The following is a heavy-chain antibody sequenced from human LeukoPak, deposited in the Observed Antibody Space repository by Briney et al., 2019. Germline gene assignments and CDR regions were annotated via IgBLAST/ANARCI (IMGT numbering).Heavy chain of an antibody. Sequence: GGSLRLSCAASGFTFDDYGMSWVRQAPGKGLEWVSGINWNGGSTGYADSVKGRFTISRDNAKTSLYLQMNSLRAEDTALYHCARGGNLGELLDYWGQGTLVTVSS. CDR2: INWNGGST. CDR1: GFTFDDYG. CDR3: ARGGNLGELLDY. J-gene: IGHJ4*02. D-gene: IGHD3-16*01. V-gene: IGHV3-20*01.